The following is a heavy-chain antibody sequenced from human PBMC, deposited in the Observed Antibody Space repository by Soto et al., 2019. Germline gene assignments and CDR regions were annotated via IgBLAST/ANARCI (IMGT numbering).Heavy chain of an antibody. V-gene: IGHV3-30*18. CDR3: AKDGAPRYCSRSSCHPAGAY. CDR1: GFTFSNYG. D-gene: IGHD2-15*01. Sequence: VQLVASGGGVVQPGRSLRLSCAGSGFTFSNYGLHWVRQAPGTGLEWVAVISYDGRHKYYAASVKGRFTIYRDNSNNMLYLQMDSLRAEDTAVYYCAKDGAPRYCSRSSCHPAGAYWGQGTLVTVSS. CDR2: ISYDGRHK. J-gene: IGHJ4*02.